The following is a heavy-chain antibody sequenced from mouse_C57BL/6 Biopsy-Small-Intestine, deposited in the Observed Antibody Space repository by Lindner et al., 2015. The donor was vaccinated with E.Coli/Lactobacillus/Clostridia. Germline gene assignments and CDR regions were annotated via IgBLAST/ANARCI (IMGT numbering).Heavy chain of an antibody. CDR1: GDTFTGYY. CDR3: ARGLGRGSTWYTLSNYAMDV. Sequence: SVKVSCKASGDTFTGYYIHWVRQAPGQGLEWMGRISPNSGGTNYAQKFQGRVTMTRDTSTSTAYMELSWLSSDDTAVYYCARGLGRGSTWYTLSNYAMDVWGQGTTVTVSS. V-gene: IGHV1-18*01. D-gene: IGHD6-1*01. CDR2: ISPNSGGT. J-gene: IGHJ4*01.